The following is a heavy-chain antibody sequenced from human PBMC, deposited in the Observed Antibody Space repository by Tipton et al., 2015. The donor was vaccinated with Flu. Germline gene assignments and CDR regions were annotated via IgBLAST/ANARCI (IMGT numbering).Heavy chain of an antibody. CDR1: GFTFSSYS. CDR2: ISSSSSYI. D-gene: IGHD6-13*01. J-gene: IGHJ4*02. Sequence: SLRLSCAASGFTFSSYSMNWVRQAPGKGLEWVSSISSSSSYIHYADSVKGRFTISRDNAKNSLYLQMNSLRAEDTAVYYCARDEAAAAGTDYWGQGTLVTVSS. V-gene: IGHV3-21*01. CDR3: ARDEAAAAGTDY.